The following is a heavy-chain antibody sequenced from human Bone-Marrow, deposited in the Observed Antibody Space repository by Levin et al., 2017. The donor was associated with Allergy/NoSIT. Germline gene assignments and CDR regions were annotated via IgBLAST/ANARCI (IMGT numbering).Heavy chain of an antibody. Sequence: LSLTCVASGFSFGTYAMNWLRQPPGKGLEWVAGIGNSGGNIYYADSVTGRFSISRDNSKDTVFLQMDNLRVEDTAVYYCAKSGARIVVAGRYYFDAWGQGALVSVAS. V-gene: IGHV3-23*05. CDR1: GFSFGTYA. CDR2: IGNSGGNI. CDR3: AKSGARIVVAGRYYFDA. D-gene: IGHD3-10*01. J-gene: IGHJ4*02.